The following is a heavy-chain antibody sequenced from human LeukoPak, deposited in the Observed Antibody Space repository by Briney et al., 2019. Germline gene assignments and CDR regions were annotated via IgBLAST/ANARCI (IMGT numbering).Heavy chain of an antibody. CDR1: GYTFTVYY. V-gene: IGHV1-2*02. J-gene: IGHJ5*02. Sequence: ASVKVSCKASGYTFTVYYMHWVRQAPGQGLEWMGWINPNSGGTNYAQKFQGRVTMTRDTSISTAYMELSRLRSDDTAVYYCARQVRGVKPSRYWFDPWGQGTLVTVSS. D-gene: IGHD3-10*01. CDR2: INPNSGGT. CDR3: ARQVRGVKPSRYWFDP.